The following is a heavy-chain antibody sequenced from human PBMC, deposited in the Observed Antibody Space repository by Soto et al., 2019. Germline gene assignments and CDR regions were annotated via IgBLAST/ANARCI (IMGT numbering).Heavy chain of an antibody. Sequence: GESLKISCRTSGYNFATSWIGWVRQMPGKGLEWVGLIYPADSDTTYSPPFEGHVTISADTSTSTVYLQWSSLKAADSAMYYCARQSGSHRWVYSWGQGGLVTVSS. CDR1: GYNFATSW. D-gene: IGHD1-26*01. V-gene: IGHV5-51*01. CDR3: ARQSGSHRWVYS. CDR2: IYPADSDT. J-gene: IGHJ4*02.